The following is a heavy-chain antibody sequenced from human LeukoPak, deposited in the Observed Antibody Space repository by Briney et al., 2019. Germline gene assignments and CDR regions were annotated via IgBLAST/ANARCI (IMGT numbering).Heavy chain of an antibody. D-gene: IGHD6-19*01. J-gene: IGHJ4*02. CDR2: LFGLGDT. V-gene: IGHV3-66*01. Sequence: GGSQRLSCAASGLVVGSDCVSWVRQAPGKGLEWVAALFGLGDTSYAEYVEGGFTTFRDDSKSAVYLQMDSLRVDDTSVYYCVSVFNAGWYVDYWGQGTLVTVSS. CDR1: GLVVGSDC. CDR3: VSVFNAGWYVDY.